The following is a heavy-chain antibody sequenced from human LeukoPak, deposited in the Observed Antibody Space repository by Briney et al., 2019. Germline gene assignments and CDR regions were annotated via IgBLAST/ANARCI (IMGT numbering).Heavy chain of an antibody. Sequence: PGGSLRLSCATSGFTFSRFSMRWVRQAPGKGLEWVASIYVTGGYINYEDSVKGRVTISRDNAKNSVYLQMSSLRAEDTAVYYCAREFNTVGNFDYWGQGTLVTVSS. CDR1: GFTFSRFS. J-gene: IGHJ4*02. CDR3: AREFNTVGNFDY. CDR2: IYVTGGYI. D-gene: IGHD3-10*01. V-gene: IGHV3-21*01.